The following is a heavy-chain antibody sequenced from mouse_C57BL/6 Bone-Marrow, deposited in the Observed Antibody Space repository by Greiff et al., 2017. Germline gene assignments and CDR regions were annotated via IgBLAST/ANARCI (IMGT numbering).Heavy chain of an antibody. Sequence: EVQLKESGAELVRPGASVKLSCTASGFNIKDDYMHWVKQRPEQGLEWIGWIDPENGDTEYASKFPGKATLTADTSSNTAYLQLSSLTSEDTAVYYCTTLFDFIYYYGSSSAWFAYGGQGTLVTVSA. J-gene: IGHJ3*01. CDR3: TTLFDFIYYYGSSSAWFAY. V-gene: IGHV14-4*01. CDR1: GFNIKDDY. CDR2: IDPENGDT. D-gene: IGHD1-1*01.